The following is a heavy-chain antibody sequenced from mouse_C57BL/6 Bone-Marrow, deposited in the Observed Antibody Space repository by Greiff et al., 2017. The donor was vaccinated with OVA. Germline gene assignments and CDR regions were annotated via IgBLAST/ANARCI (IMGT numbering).Heavy chain of an antibody. Sequence: QVQLKQPGAELVKPGASVKVSCKASGYTFTSYWMHWVKQRPGQGLEWIGRIHPSDSDTNYNQKFKGKATLTVDKSSSTAYMQLSSLTSEDSAVYYCAITGSWYYFDYWGQGTTLTVSS. CDR2: IHPSDSDT. V-gene: IGHV1-74*01. J-gene: IGHJ2*01. CDR1: GYTFTSYW. CDR3: AITGSWYYFDY. D-gene: IGHD1-1*01.